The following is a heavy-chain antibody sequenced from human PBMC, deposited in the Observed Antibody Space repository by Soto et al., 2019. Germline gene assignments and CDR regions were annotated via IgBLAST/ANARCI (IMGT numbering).Heavy chain of an antibody. CDR1: GGSISNSDYF. D-gene: IGHD1-1*01. V-gene: IGHV4-39*01. CDR3: ASQLESTTYFDY. Sequence: SETLSLTCTVSGGSISNSDYFWAWMRQPPGKGMEWVGTISHTGSPRYNPSLKSRVTISVDTSKKQISLRLPSVTAADTSVFYCASQLESTTYFDYWGRGTLVTVSS. CDR2: ISHTGSP. J-gene: IGHJ4*02.